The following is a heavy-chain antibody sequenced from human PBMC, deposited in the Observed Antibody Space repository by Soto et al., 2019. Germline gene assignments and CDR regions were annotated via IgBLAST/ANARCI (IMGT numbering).Heavy chain of an antibody. D-gene: IGHD6-13*01. CDR3: ARGGIAAAAPPDY. CDR2: IYYSGST. Sequence: QVQLQESGPGLVKPSQTLSLTCTVSGGSISSGGYYWSWIRQHPGKGLEWIGYIYYSGSTYYNPSLQGRLTIPLDTSKNQFSLKLSSVTAADTAVYYCARGGIAAAAPPDYWGQGTLVTVSS. J-gene: IGHJ4*02. V-gene: IGHV4-31*03. CDR1: GGSISSGGYY.